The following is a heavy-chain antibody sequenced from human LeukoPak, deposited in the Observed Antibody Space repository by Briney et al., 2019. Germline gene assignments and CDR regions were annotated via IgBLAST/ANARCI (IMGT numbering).Heavy chain of an antibody. Sequence: PSQTLSLTCTVSGGSISSGSYYWSWIRQPAGKGLEWIGRIYTSGSTNYNPSLKSRVTISVDTSKNQFSLKLSSVTAADTAVYYCAREWWVNYDFWSGSIMDAFDIWGEGTMVTVSS. CDR1: GGSISSGSYY. D-gene: IGHD3-3*01. V-gene: IGHV4-61*02. J-gene: IGHJ3*02. CDR2: IYTSGST. CDR3: AREWWVNYDFWSGSIMDAFDI.